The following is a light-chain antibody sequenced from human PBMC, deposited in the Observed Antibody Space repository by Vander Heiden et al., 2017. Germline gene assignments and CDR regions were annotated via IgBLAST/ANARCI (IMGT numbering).Light chain of an antibody. CDR2: QDS. CDR1: KLGDKY. Sequence: SYELTQPPSVSVSPGQTASITCSGDKLGDKYACWYQQKPGQSPVLVIYQDSKRPSGIPERFSGSNSGNTATLTISGTQAMDEADYYYQAWDSREDVVFGGGTKLTVL. J-gene: IGLJ2*01. CDR3: QAWDSREDVV. V-gene: IGLV3-1*01.